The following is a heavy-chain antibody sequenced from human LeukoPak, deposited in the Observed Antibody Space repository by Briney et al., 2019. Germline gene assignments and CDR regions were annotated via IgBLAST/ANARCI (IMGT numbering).Heavy chain of an antibody. J-gene: IGHJ6*02. V-gene: IGHV4-59*01. CDR1: GGSISSYY. CDR3: ARATSSSYAQNYYYYYGMDV. Sequence: SETLSLTCTVSGGSISSYYWSWIRQPPGKGLEWIGYIYYSGSTNYNPSLKSRVTISVDTSKNQFSLKLSSVTAADTAVYYCARATSSSYAQNYYYYYGMDVWGQGTTVTVSS. CDR2: IYYSGST. D-gene: IGHD6-13*01.